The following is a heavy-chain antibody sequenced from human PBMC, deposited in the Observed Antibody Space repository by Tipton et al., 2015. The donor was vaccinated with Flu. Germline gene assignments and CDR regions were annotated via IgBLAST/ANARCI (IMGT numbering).Heavy chain of an antibody. J-gene: IGHJ4*02. D-gene: IGHD3/OR15-3a*01. CDR3: VRDLRNFWTGCFDC. Sequence: QLVQSGAEVKKPGASVKVSCKASGYTFTDYYVHWVRQAPGQGLEWMGWISPNSGGTLFAQKYQGRITMTRDTSISTAYMESSSLRSDDTAVYYCVRDLRNFWTGCFDCWGQGTLVTVSS. CDR1: GYTFTDYY. V-gene: IGHV1-2*02. CDR2: ISPNSGGT.